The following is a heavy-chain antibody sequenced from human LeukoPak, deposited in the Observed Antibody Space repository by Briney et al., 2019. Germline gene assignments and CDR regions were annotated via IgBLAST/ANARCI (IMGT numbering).Heavy chain of an antibody. CDR1: GYTFTNYG. D-gene: IGHD3-10*01. Sequence: ASVKVSCKASGYTFTNYGFSWVRQAPGQGLEWMRWISTYNDNTDYAQKLQGRVTMTTDTSTSTAYMELRSLRSDDTAVYYCARRMNSGSYYPSYYFDYWGQGTLVTVSS. V-gene: IGHV1-18*01. CDR3: ARRMNSGSYYPSYYFDY. J-gene: IGHJ4*02. CDR2: ISTYNDNT.